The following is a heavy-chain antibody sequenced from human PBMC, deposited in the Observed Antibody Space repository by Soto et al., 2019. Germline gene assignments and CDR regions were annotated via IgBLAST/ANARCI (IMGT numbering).Heavy chain of an antibody. V-gene: IGHV4-39*07. D-gene: IGHD3-10*01. CDR3: ARVGEYYYGSGTYYMDV. Sequence: PSETLSLTCTVSGGSISSSSYYWGWIRQPPGKGLEWIGSIYYSGSTYYNPSLKSRVTISVDTSKNQFSLKLSSVTAADTAVYYCARVGEYYYGSGTYYMDVWGKGTTVTVSS. J-gene: IGHJ6*03. CDR2: IYYSGST. CDR1: GGSISSSSYY.